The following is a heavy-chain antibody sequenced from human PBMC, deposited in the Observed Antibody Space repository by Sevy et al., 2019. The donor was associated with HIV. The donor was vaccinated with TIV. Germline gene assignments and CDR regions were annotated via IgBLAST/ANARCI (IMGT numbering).Heavy chain of an antibody. CDR2: ISAYNGNT. J-gene: IGHJ5*02. CDR3: ARNLVDTAMGWFDP. CDR1: GYTFTSYG. D-gene: IGHD5-18*01. V-gene: IGHV1-18*01. Sequence: ASVMVSCKASGYTFTSYGISWVRQAPGQGLEWMGWISAYNGNTNYAQKLQGRVTMTTDTSTSTAYMELRSLRSDDTAVYYCARNLVDTAMGWFDPWGQGTLVTVSS.